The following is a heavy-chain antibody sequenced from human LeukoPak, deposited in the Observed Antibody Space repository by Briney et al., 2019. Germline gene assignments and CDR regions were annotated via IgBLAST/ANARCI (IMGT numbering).Heavy chain of an antibody. D-gene: IGHD1-26*01. CDR2: IYYSGST. V-gene: IGHV4-59*01. Sequence: SETLSLTCTVSGGSISSYYWSWLRQPPGKGLEWIGYIYYSGSTNYNPSLKSRVTISVDTSRNQFSLKLSSVTAADTAVYYCARGGTVRNGMDVWGQGTTVTVSS. J-gene: IGHJ6*02. CDR3: ARGGTVRNGMDV. CDR1: GGSISSYY.